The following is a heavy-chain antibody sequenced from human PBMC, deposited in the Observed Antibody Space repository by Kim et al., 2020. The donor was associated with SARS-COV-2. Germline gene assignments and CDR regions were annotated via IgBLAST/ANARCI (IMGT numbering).Heavy chain of an antibody. CDR3: ARDSMAVAGSDWFVP. Sequence: ASVKVSCKASGYTFTGYYMHWVRQAPGQGLEWMGWINPNSGGTNYAQKFQGRVTMTRDTSISTAYMELSRLRSDDTAVYYCARDSMAVAGSDWFVPWGQGTLVTVSS. CDR2: INPNSGGT. J-gene: IGHJ5*02. CDR1: GYTFTGYY. V-gene: IGHV1-2*02. D-gene: IGHD6-19*01.